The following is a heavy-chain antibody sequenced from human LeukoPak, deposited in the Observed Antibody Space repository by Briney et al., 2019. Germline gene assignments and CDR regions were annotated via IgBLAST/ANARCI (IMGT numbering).Heavy chain of an antibody. D-gene: IGHD6-13*01. CDR3: VRFALTSSLDH. Sequence: GESLKISCKISGYKLTNNWIGWVRQVPGKGLEWMGLIYPGYSDAKYSPSFQGKVTLSVDASISTANLQLSGLRASDTAIYYCVRFALTSSLDHWGQGTLVTVSS. CDR1: GYKLTNNW. CDR2: IYPGYSDA. J-gene: IGHJ5*02. V-gene: IGHV5-51*01.